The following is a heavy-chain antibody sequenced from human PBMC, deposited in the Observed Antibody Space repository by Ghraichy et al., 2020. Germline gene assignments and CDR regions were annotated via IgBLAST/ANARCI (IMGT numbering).Heavy chain of an antibody. Sequence: SQTLSLTCTVSSGSISSYYWSWIRQPPGKGLEWIGYIYYSGSTNYNPSLTSRVTISVDTSKNQFSLKLTSVTAADTAVYYCARSRTVTTHPLDYWGQGSLVTVSS. CDR1: SGSISSYY. J-gene: IGHJ4*02. V-gene: IGHV4-59*01. D-gene: IGHD4-11*01. CDR2: IYYSGST. CDR3: ARSRTVTTHPLDY.